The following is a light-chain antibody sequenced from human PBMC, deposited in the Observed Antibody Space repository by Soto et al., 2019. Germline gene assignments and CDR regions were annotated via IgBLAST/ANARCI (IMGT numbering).Light chain of an antibody. Sequence: DIQMTQSPSTLSASVGDRVSITCRASQYISSWLAWYQQKPGKAPNLLIYKASNLESGVPSRFSGSGSATEFTLTIRSLQPDHSASYYCQQYNGTFGQGTKVEIK. V-gene: IGKV1-5*03. CDR3: QQYNGT. CDR2: KAS. CDR1: QYISSW. J-gene: IGKJ1*01.